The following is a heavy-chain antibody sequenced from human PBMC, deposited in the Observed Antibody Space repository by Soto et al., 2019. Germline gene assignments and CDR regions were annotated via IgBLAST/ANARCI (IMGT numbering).Heavy chain of an antibody. J-gene: IGHJ6*02. CDR3: VRENGAAAQAHYYYGMDV. CDR2: TYYRSKWYN. D-gene: IGHD2-2*01. CDR1: GDSVSSNSAA. Sequence: PSQTLSLTCAISGDSVSSNSAAWNWIRQSPSRGLEWLGRTYYRSKWYNGYAVSVRSRMTINPDTSKNQVSLHVKSVTPEDTAVYYCVRENGAAAQAHYYYGMDVWGQGTTVTVSS. V-gene: IGHV6-1*01.